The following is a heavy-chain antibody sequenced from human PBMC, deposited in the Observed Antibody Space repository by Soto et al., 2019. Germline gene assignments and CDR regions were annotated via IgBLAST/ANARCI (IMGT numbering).Heavy chain of an antibody. CDR3: AAEGGSYYYYYGMDV. D-gene: IGHD1-26*01. CDR2: IVVGSGNT. J-gene: IGHJ6*02. CDR1: GFTFTSSA. V-gene: IGHV1-58*01. Sequence: SVKFSCKASGFTFTSSAVQWVRQARGQGLEWIGWIVVGSGNTNYAQKFQERVTITRDMSTTTAYMELSSLRSEDTAVYYCAAEGGSYYYYYGMDVWGQGTTVTVS.